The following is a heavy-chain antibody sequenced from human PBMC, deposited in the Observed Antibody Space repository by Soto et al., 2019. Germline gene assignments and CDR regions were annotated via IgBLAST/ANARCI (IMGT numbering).Heavy chain of an antibody. CDR3: ARGARSSPLDY. CDR2: INHSGST. D-gene: IGHD6-13*01. V-gene: IGHV4-34*01. CDR1: GGSFSGYY. J-gene: IGHJ4*02. Sequence: SETLSLTCAVYGGSFSGYYWSWIRQPPGKGLEWIGEINHSGSTNYNPSLKSRVTISVDTSKNQFSLKLSSVTAADTAVYYCARGARSSPLDYWGQGTLVTVSS.